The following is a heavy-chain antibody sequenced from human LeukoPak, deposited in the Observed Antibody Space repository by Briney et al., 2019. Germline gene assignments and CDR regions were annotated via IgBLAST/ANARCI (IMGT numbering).Heavy chain of an antibody. Sequence: GGSLRLSCSASGFTFSSYAMHWVRQAPGKGLEYVSAISSNGGSTYYADSVKGRFTISRGNSKNTLYLQMGSLRVEDMAVYYCARGRGTTVTASMDVWGQGTTVTVSS. D-gene: IGHD4-17*01. CDR3: ARGRGTTVTASMDV. CDR2: ISSNGGST. CDR1: GFTFSSYA. J-gene: IGHJ6*02. V-gene: IGHV3-64*02.